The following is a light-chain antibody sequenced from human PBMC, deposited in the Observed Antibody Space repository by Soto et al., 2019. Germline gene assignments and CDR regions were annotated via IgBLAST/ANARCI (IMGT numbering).Light chain of an antibody. CDR1: QSISTY. V-gene: IGKV1-39*01. CDR3: QQSFSNPYT. CDR2: SAS. J-gene: IGKJ2*01. Sequence: DIQMIQSPSSLSESVGDSVSITCRASQSISTYLNWSQHKPGKAPELLIYSASILQSVVPSMFSGSGSGTDFTLTISSLHPEDFATYFCQQSFSNPYTFGQGTKLDIK.